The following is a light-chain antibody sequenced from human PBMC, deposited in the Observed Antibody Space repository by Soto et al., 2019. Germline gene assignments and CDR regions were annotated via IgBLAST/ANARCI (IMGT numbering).Light chain of an antibody. CDR2: RDN. CDR1: ISNIGTNY. V-gene: IGLV1-47*01. CDR3: AAWDDIVRSYV. Sequence: QSVLTQPPSVSGTPGQRVTISCSGGISNIGTNYVHWFQQLPGTAPKVLSNRDNQRPSGVPDRFSGSKSGTSASLAISGLQSEDEAVYYCAAWDDIVRSYVFGTGTKLTVL. J-gene: IGLJ1*01.